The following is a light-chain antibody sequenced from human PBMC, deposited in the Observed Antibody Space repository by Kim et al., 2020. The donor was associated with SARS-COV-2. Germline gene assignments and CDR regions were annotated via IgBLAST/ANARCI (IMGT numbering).Light chain of an antibody. CDR3: SSYASGSTL. CDR2: DVS. V-gene: IGLV2-14*03. Sequence: QSALTQPASVSGSPGQSITISCTGTSSDVDDYNYVSWYQQHPGKAPKLIIYDVSNRPSGVSNRFSGSKSGNTASLTISGLQAEDEADYYCSSYASGSTLIGGGTQLTVL. CDR1: SSDVDDYNY. J-gene: IGLJ2*01.